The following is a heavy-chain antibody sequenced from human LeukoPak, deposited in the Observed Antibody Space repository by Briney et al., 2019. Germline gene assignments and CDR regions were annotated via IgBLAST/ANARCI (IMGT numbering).Heavy chain of an antibody. CDR2: IYHNGST. CDR3: ARLIVVLPKKNDYHYYYGMGV. V-gene: IGHV4-30-2*01. J-gene: IGHJ6*04. Sequence: SSQTLSLTCAVSGGSTSSGSHSWSWLRPPPGKGLECIGFIYHNGSTYHNPSLKSRVTISVDRYKNQSSLRLSSVTAADTAVYFCARLIVVLPKKNDYHYYYGMGVWGKGTTVTVS. D-gene: IGHD2-2*01. CDR1: GGSTSSGSHS.